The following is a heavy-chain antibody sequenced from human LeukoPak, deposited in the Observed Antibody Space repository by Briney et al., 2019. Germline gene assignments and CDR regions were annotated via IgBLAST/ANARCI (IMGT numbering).Heavy chain of an antibody. CDR2: IYYSGST. CDR3: ARVGDYYDSSGALGY. CDR1: GGSISSGGYY. D-gene: IGHD3-22*01. J-gene: IGHJ4*02. Sequence: SQTLSLTCTVSGGSISSGGYYWSWIHQHPGKGLEWFGYIYYSGSTYYNPSLKSRVTISVDTSKNQFSLKLSSVTAADTAVYYCARVGDYYDSSGALGYWGQGTLVTVSS. V-gene: IGHV4-31*03.